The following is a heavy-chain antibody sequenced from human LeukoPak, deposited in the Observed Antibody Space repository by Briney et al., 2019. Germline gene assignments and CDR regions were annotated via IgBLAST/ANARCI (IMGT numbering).Heavy chain of an antibody. CDR2: IGTYNGNT. CDR1: GYTFRNYG. J-gene: IGHJ4*02. CDR3: ARGRLKRVPFTKVAGALDY. Sequence: ASAKVSCKASGYTFRNYGITWVRQAPGQGLEWMGWIGTYNGNTDYAQKFQGRVIMTADTSTTTAHMELRSLRSDDTAVYYCARGRLKRVPFTKVAGALDYWGQGTRVTASS. V-gene: IGHV1-18*01. D-gene: IGHD6-19*01.